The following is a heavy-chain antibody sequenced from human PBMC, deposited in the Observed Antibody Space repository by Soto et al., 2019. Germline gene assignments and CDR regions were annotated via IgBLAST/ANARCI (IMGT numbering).Heavy chain of an antibody. CDR3: ARGYGGVVVYFDH. CDR2: INPNEGTT. J-gene: IGHJ4*02. CDR1: GYTFTRFY. Sequence: QVQLVQSGAELKKPGASVKISCQASGYTFTRFYVDWVRQAPGQGLEWMGRINPNEGTTTYAQNFQGRLTMTSDTSTSTVYLDLSSLRSDDTDVYYCARGYGGVVVYFDHWGQGTLVTVSS. V-gene: IGHV1-46*01. D-gene: IGHD3-16*02.